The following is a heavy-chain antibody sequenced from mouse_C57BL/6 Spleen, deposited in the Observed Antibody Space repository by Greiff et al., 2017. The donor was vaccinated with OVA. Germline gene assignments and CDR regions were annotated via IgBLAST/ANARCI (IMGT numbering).Heavy chain of an antibody. Sequence: QVQLQQPGAELVMPGASVKLSCKASGYTFTSYWMHWVKQRPGQGLEWIGEIDPSDSYTNYNQKFKGKSTLTVDKSSSTAYMQLSSLTSEDSAVDYCARRVTTMFDYWGQGTTLTVSS. CDR2: IDPSDSYT. V-gene: IGHV1-69*01. D-gene: IGHD2-12*01. CDR3: ARRVTTMFDY. CDR1: GYTFTSYW. J-gene: IGHJ2*01.